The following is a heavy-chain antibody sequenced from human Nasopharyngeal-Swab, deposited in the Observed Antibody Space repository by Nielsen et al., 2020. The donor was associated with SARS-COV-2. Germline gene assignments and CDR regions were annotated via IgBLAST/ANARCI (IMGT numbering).Heavy chain of an antibody. J-gene: IGHJ6*02. CDR2: ISSSTSYI. V-gene: IGHV3-21*01. D-gene: IGHD3-10*01. CDR3: ARDGFGESPYYYYYGMDV. Sequence: GESLKFSCAASGFTFSNYSMNWVRQAPGKGLEWVSSISSSTSYIYYADSVKGRFTISRDNAKNSLYLRMNSLRAEDTAVYYCARDGFGESPYYYYYGMDVWGQGTTVTVSS. CDR1: GFTFSNYS.